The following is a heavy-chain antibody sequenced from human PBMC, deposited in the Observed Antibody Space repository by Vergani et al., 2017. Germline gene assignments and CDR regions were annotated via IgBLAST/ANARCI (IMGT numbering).Heavy chain of an antibody. CDR3: ARDHYYGSGSLGYFDY. J-gene: IGHJ4*02. V-gene: IGHV1-2*02. Sequence: QVQLVQSGAEVKKPGASVKVSCKASGYTFTGYYLHWVRQAPGQGLEWMGWINPNSGGTNYAQKFQGRVTMTRDTSINTAYMELSRLRSDDTAVYYCARDHYYGSGSLGYFDYWGQGTLVTVSS. CDR2: INPNSGGT. D-gene: IGHD3-10*01. CDR1: GYTFTGYY.